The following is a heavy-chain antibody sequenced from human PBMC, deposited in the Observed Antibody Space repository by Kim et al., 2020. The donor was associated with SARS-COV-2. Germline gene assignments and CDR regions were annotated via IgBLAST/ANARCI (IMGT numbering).Heavy chain of an antibody. V-gene: IGHV4-39*01. Sequence: SQTLSLTCTVSGGSISSSSYYWGWIRQPPGKGLEWIGSIYYSGSTYYNPSLKSRVTISVYTSKNQFSLKLSSVTAADTAVYYCARHAIIRGLQSWFDPWGQGTLVTVSS. CDR2: IYYSGST. CDR1: GGSISSSSYY. CDR3: ARHAIIRGLQSWFDP. D-gene: IGHD2-21*01. J-gene: IGHJ5*02.